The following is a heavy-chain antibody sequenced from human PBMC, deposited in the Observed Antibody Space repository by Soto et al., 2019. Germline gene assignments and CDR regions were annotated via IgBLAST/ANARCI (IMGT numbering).Heavy chain of an antibody. V-gene: IGHV3-21*01. D-gene: IGHD2-15*01. CDR1: GFTFSSYS. Sequence: GGSLRLSCAASGFTFSSYSMNWVRQAPGKGLEWVSSISSSSSYIYYADSVKGRFTISRDNAKNSLYLQMNSLRAEDTVVYYCARDDLFCSGGSCSHGYDYWGQGTLVTVSS. J-gene: IGHJ4*02. CDR2: ISSSSSYI. CDR3: ARDDLFCSGGSCSHGYDY.